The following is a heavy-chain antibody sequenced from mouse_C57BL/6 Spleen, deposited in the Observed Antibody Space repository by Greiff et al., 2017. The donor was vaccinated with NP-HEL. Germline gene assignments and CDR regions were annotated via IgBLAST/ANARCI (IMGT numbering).Heavy chain of an antibody. CDR1: GYTFTSYW. Sequence: VQLQQSGAELVKPGASVKLSCKASGYTFTSYWMHWVKQRPGQGLEWIGMIHPNSGSTNYNEKFKSKATLTVDKSSSTAYMQLSSLTSEDSAVYYCARIPIGGFAYWGQGTLVTVSA. D-gene: IGHD2-14*01. J-gene: IGHJ3*01. CDR3: ARIPIGGFAY. CDR2: IHPNSGST. V-gene: IGHV1-64*01.